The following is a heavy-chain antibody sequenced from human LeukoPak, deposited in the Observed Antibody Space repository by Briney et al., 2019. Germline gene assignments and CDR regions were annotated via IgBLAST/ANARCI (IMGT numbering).Heavy chain of an antibody. CDR3: ARSPTDYDSSGYYRY. CDR2: ISYDGSNE. D-gene: IGHD3-22*01. V-gene: IGHV3-30*04. J-gene: IGHJ4*02. Sequence: GGSLRLSCAASGFTFRSYAMHWVRQAPGKGLEWVAVISYDGSNEYYADSVKGRFTLSRDNSKNTLYLQMNSLRAGDTAVYYRARSPTDYDSSGYYRYWGQGTLVTVSS. CDR1: GFTFRSYA.